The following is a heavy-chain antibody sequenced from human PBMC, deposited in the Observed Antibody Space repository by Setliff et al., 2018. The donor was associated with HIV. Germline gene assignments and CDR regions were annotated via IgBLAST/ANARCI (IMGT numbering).Heavy chain of an antibody. D-gene: IGHD3-22*01. V-gene: IGHV5-51*01. CDR2: IYPGDSDT. J-gene: IGHJ5*02. CDR1: GYRFTSYW. CDR3: ARSNRGYDSRGSYRENWFDP. Sequence: PGESLKISCKASGYRFTSYWIAWVRQMPGKGLEWMGIIYPGDSDTRYSPSFQGQVTISVDKSLDSAYLQWNTLKASDTAMYYCARSNRGYDSRGSYRENWFDPWGQGTQVTVSS.